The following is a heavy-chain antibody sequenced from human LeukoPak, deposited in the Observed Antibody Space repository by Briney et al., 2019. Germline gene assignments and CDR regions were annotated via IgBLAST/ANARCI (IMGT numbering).Heavy chain of an antibody. Sequence: GRSLRLSCAASGFTFSSYGMHWVRQAPGKGLDWVALISYDGGDQFYEDSVKGRFTISRDNSKNTLYLQMNSLRAEDTAVYYCAKGLPHSVRWYYFDYWGQGTLVTVSS. CDR2: ISYDGGDQ. D-gene: IGHD6-13*01. CDR1: GFTFSSYG. J-gene: IGHJ4*02. CDR3: AKGLPHSVRWYYFDY. V-gene: IGHV3-30*18.